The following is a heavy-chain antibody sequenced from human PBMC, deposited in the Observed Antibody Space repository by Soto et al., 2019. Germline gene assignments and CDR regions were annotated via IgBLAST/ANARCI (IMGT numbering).Heavy chain of an antibody. CDR2: ISSSSSTI. CDR1: GFTFSSYS. V-gene: IGHV3-48*02. D-gene: IGHD3-10*01. CDR3: ARDKTVRGVITGEYDY. J-gene: IGHJ4*02. Sequence: GGSLRLSCAASGFTFSSYSMNWVRQAPGKGLEWVSYISSSSSTIYYADSVKGRFTISRDNAKNSLYLQMNSLRDEDTAVYYCARDKTVRGVITGEYDYWGQGTLVTVSS.